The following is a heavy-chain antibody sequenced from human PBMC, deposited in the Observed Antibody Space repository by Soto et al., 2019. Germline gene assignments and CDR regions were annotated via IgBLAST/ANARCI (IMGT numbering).Heavy chain of an antibody. D-gene: IGHD3-3*01. Sequence: SVKVSCKASGGTFTSYGISWVRQAPGQGLEWMGWISAYNGNTNYAQKLQGRVTMTTDTSTSTAYMELRSLRSDDTAVYYCARVYYDFWSGYWQASGYYFDYWGQGTLVTVSS. V-gene: IGHV1-18*01. J-gene: IGHJ4*02. CDR1: GGTFTSYG. CDR2: ISAYNGNT. CDR3: ARVYYDFWSGYWQASGYYFDY.